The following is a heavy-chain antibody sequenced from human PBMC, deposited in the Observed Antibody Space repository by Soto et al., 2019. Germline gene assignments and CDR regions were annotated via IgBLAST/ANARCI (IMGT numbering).Heavy chain of an antibody. CDR2: IYYSGST. CDR3: ARGYCTNGVCFLGGWYFDY. V-gene: IGHV4-31*03. CDR1: GGSISSGGYY. D-gene: IGHD2-8*01. J-gene: IGHJ4*02. Sequence: QVQLQESGPGLVKPSQTLSLTCTVSGGSISSGGYYWSWIRQHPGKGLEWIGYIYYSGSTYYNPSLKSRVTISVDTSKNQFSLKLSSVTAADTAVYYCARGYCTNGVCFLGGWYFDYWGQGTLVTVSS.